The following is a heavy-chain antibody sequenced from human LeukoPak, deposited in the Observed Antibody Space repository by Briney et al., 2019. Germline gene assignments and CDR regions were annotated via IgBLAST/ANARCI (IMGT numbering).Heavy chain of an antibody. Sequence: SQTLSLTCAISGDSVSSNSVTWNWIRQSPSRGLEWLGRTYYRSTWYNDYAVSVRGRITVNPDTSKNQFSLHLNSVTPEDTAVYYCARRLTQYDCFDPWGQGILVSVSS. J-gene: IGHJ5*02. D-gene: IGHD2-2*01. V-gene: IGHV6-1*01. CDR3: ARRLTQYDCFDP. CDR2: TYYRSTWYN. CDR1: GDSVSSNSVT.